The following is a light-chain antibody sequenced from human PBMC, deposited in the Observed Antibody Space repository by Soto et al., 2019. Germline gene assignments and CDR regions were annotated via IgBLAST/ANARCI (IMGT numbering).Light chain of an antibody. V-gene: IGKV3-20*01. CDR1: QSVSSNS. CDR2: GAS. J-gene: IGKJ4*01. CDR3: QHYGRSPLT. Sequence: EIVLTQSPGTLSLSPGERATLSCRASQSVSSNSLAWYQQKPGQAPRLLIYGASSRATGIPHRFSGSGSETDFTLTISRLEPEDFAVYYCQHYGRSPLTFGGGTQVEIK.